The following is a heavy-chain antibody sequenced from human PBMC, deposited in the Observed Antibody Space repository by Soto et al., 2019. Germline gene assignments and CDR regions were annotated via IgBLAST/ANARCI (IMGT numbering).Heavy chain of an antibody. CDR1: GGSVSSRDHY. D-gene: IGHD2-15*01. CDR2: IYYNGNS. Sequence: LQLQESGPGLVKPSETLSLTCTVSGGSVSSRDHYWGWIRQHPGKGLEWIGTIYYNGNSYYNTSLKSRVTISVDTSKNHFSLKLTSVTAADTALYYCARLDGGLAGWFDPWGQGTRVTVSS. CDR3: ARLDGGLAGWFDP. J-gene: IGHJ5*02. V-gene: IGHV4-39*02.